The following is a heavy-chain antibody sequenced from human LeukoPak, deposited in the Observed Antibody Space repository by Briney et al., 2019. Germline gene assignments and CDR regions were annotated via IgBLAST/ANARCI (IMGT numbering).Heavy chain of an antibody. CDR3: ARDPYSGNYGAYYYFYMDV. V-gene: IGHV3-21*01. J-gene: IGHJ6*03. Sequence: GSLRLSCAASGFSFSDYNMNWVRQAPGKALEWVSSITSTGTYLFYGDSVKGRFTISRDNAKNSLYLQMNGLRAEDTAVYYCARDPYSGNYGAYYYFYMDVWGKGTTVTISS. CDR2: ITSTGTYL. D-gene: IGHD1-26*01. CDR1: GFSFSDYN.